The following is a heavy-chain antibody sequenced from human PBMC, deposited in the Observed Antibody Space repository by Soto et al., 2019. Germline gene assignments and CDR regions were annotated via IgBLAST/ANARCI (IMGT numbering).Heavy chain of an antibody. D-gene: IGHD4-17*01. CDR2: ISSRSGWI. V-gene: IGHV3-21*01. CDR1: GFTFNTCS. Sequence: EVQLVESGGGLLKPGGSLRLSCEAAGFTFNTCSMKWVRLAPGKGLVWVASISSRSGWIYYAVSVKCRFTISRDNAKNSLYLQMSRLRAEHTAVYYCSKGSGDFPRAEGFHVWGQGTTVIVPS. J-gene: IGHJ3*01. CDR3: SKGSGDFPRAEGFHV.